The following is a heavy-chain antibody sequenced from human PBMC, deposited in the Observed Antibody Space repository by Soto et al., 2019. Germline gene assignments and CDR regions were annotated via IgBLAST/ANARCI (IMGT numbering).Heavy chain of an antibody. J-gene: IGHJ6*02. CDR3: ARDRWRTTTEDDYGMDV. Sequence: ASVKVSCKASGCTFSSYSISWVRQAPGQGLEWMGGIIPIFGAANYAQKFQGRVTITADESTSTAYMELSSLRSEDTAVYYCARDRWRTTTEDDYGMDVWGQGTTVTVSS. V-gene: IGHV1-69*13. CDR2: IIPIFGAA. D-gene: IGHD4-4*01. CDR1: GCTFSSYS.